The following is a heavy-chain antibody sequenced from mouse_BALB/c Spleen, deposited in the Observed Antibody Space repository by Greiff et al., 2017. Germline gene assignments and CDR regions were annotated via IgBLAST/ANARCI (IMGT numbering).Heavy chain of an antibody. CDR3: AREDDPWFAY. CDR1: GYTFTSYW. Sequence: VQLQQPGAELVKPGASVKLSCKASGYTFTSYWMHWVKQRPGQGLEWIGEINPSNGRTNYNEKFKSKATLTVDKSSSTAYMQLSSLTSEDSAVYYCAREDDPWFAYWGQGTLVTVSA. V-gene: IGHV1S81*02. J-gene: IGHJ3*01. CDR2: INPSNGRT.